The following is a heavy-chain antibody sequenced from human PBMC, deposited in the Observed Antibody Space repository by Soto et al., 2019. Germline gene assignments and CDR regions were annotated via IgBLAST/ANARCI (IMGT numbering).Heavy chain of an antibody. D-gene: IGHD5-12*01. CDR3: ASQSSEWLLFAS. J-gene: IGHJ4*02. CDR2: ISSSSSTI. Sequence: EVQLVESGGGLVQPGGSLRLSCAASGFTFSSYSMNWVRQAPGKGLEWVSYISSSSSTIYYADSVNGRFTISRDNAKNSLYLQMNSLRAEDTAVYYCASQSSEWLLFASWGQGTLVTVSS. CDR1: GFTFSSYS. V-gene: IGHV3-48*01.